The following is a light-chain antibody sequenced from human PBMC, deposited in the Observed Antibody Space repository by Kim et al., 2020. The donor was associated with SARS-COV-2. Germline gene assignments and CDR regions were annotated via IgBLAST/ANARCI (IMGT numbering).Light chain of an antibody. Sequence: EIVLTQSPGTLSLSPGERSTLSCRASQSISSNYLAWYQQKPGQAPRLLLYGTSSSATGIPDRFSGSGSGTDFTLTISRLEPEDFAVYYCQQYGSSSLTFGGGTKVDIK. V-gene: IGKV3-20*01. CDR2: GTS. CDR1: QSISSNY. CDR3: QQYGSSSLT. J-gene: IGKJ4*01.